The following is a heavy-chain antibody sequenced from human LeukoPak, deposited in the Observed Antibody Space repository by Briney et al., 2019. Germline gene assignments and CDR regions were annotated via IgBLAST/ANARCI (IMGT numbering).Heavy chain of an antibody. J-gene: IGHJ4*02. Sequence: ASVKVSCKASGYTFTGYYMHWVRQAPGQGLEWMGWINPNSGGTNYAQKFQGRVTMARDTSISTAHMELSRLRSDDTAVYYCARTGYSSSWPMGYWGQGTLVTVSS. D-gene: IGHD6-13*01. CDR3: ARTGYSSSWPMGY. CDR1: GYTFTGYY. V-gene: IGHV1-2*02. CDR2: INPNSGGT.